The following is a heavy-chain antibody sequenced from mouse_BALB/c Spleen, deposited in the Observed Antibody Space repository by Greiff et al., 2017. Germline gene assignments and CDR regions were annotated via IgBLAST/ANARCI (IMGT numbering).Heavy chain of an antibody. J-gene: IGHJ4*01. Sequence: EVNLVESGGGLVKPGGSLKLSCAASGFTFSSYTMSWVRQTPEKRLAWVATISSGGSYTYYPDSVKGRFTISRDNAKNTLYLQMSSLKSEDTAMYYCTRDRGITRATGYYAMDYWGQGTSVTVSS. CDR1: GFTFSSYT. CDR2: ISSGGSYT. CDR3: TRDRGITRATGYYAMDY. V-gene: IGHV5-6-4*01. D-gene: IGHD1-2*01.